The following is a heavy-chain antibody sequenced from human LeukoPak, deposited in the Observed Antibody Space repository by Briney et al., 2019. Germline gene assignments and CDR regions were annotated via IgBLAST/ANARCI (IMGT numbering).Heavy chain of an antibody. Sequence: PGRSLRLSCAASGFTFSSYGMHWVRQAPGKGLEWVAVISYDGSNKYYADSVKGRFTISRDNSKNTLYLQMNSLRAEDTAVYYCAKARLKYSSGYPYYFDYWGQGTLVTVSS. CDR3: AKARLKYSSGYPYYFDY. CDR2: ISYDGSNK. J-gene: IGHJ4*02. D-gene: IGHD3-22*01. CDR1: GFTFSSYG. V-gene: IGHV3-30*18.